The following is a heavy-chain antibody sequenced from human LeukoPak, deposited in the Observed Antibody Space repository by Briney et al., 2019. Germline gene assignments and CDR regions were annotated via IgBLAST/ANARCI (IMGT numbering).Heavy chain of an antibody. V-gene: IGHV1-46*01. CDR3: ARAISRWFDP. J-gene: IGHJ5*02. CDR2: INPSGGST. Sequence: ALVKVSCKASGYTFTSDYIHWVRQAPGQGLEWMGIINPSGGSTSYAQKFQGRVTMTRDTSTSTVYMELSSLRSEDTAVYYCARAISRWFDPWGQGTLVTVSS. CDR1: GYTFTSDY.